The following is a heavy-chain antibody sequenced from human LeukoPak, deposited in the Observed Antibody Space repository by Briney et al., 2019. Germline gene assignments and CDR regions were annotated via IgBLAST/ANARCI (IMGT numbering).Heavy chain of an antibody. CDR3: ARHPPRGTLDY. J-gene: IGHJ4*02. Sequence: SETLSLTCTVSGGSISSSSYYWGWIRQPPGKGLEWIGSIYYSGSTYYNPSLKSRVTISVDTSKNQFSLKLGSVTAADTAVYYCARHPPRGTLDYWGQGTLVTVSS. D-gene: IGHD1-14*01. CDR1: GGSISSSSYY. CDR2: IYYSGST. V-gene: IGHV4-39*01.